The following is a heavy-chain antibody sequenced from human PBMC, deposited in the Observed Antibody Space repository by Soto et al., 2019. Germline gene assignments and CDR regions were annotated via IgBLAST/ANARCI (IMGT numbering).Heavy chain of an antibody. V-gene: IGHV3-23*01. CDR1: GFTFSSSA. CDR3: AKDTNYYDTSSFDY. D-gene: IGHD3-22*01. CDR2: ISAGGGST. J-gene: IGHJ4*02. Sequence: GGSLRLSCAASGFTFSSSAMGWVRQAPGKGLQWVSCISAGGGSTFYTESVKGRFTISRDNSKNTVYLQMNSLRAEDTAVYYCAKDTNYYDTSSFDYWGQGTLVTVYS.